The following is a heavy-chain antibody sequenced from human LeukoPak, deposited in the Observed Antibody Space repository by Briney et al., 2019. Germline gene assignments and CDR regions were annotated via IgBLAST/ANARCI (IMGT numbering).Heavy chain of an antibody. V-gene: IGHV3-23*01. CDR1: GFTFVSYA. J-gene: IGHJ3*02. CDR3: AKGVYLGSSWRYPDFDI. D-gene: IGHD6-13*01. Sequence: PGGSLRLSCSASGFTFVSYAMHWVRQAPGKGLEWVSAISGSGGSTYYADSVKGRFTISRDNSKNTLYLQMNSLRAEDTAVYYCAKGVYLGSSWRYPDFDIWGQGTMVTVSS. CDR2: ISGSGGST.